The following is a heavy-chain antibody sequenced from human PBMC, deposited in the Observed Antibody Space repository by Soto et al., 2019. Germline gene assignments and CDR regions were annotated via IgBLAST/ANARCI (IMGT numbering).Heavy chain of an antibody. J-gene: IGHJ6*03. CDR3: ASYYYYYYMDV. V-gene: IGHV3-74*01. CDR2: IKSDGSST. CDR1: GFAFSNNW. Sequence: EVQLVESGGGLVQPGGSLRLSCAASGFAFSNNWMHWVRQAPGKGLEWDSRIKSDGSSTNYADSVKGRFTISRDNAKNTLYLQMSGLGADDTAIYYCASYYYYYYMDVWGKGTTVTVSS.